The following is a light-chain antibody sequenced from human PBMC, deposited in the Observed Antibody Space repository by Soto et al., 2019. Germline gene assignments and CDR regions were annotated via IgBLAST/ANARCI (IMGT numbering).Light chain of an antibody. J-gene: IGKJ4*01. CDR1: QSVGSA. Sequence: EIVMTQSLATLSVSPGETATLSCRASQSVGSAVAWYQHKPGQAPRLLIVGASIRATGVPGRFSGGGSGTEFTLTISSLQSEDFVVYYCQQYKNWPPLTFGGGTTVEIK. CDR3: QQYKNWPPLT. CDR2: GAS. V-gene: IGKV3-15*01.